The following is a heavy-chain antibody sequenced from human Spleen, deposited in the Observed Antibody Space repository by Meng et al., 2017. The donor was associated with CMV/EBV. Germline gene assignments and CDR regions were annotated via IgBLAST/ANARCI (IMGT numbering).Heavy chain of an antibody. CDR3: ARDRGEYGDYFEVGFDY. J-gene: IGHJ4*02. CDR1: GYTFTNYG. V-gene: IGHV1-18*01. D-gene: IGHD4-17*01. Sequence: ASVMVSSKAAGYTFTNYGISWVRQAPGQGLEGMGWNSADNGDTYYLQKLQGRVTMTTDTSTSTAYMELRSVRSDDTAVYYCARDRGEYGDYFEVGFDYWGQGTLVTVSS. CDR2: NSADNGDT.